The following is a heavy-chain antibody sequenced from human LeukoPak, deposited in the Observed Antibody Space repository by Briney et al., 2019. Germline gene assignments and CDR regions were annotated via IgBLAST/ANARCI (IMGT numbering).Heavy chain of an antibody. Sequence: PSETLSLTCIVSNYSISSDYYWGWIRQPPGKGLEWIGSIHHSGRTYYNPSLKSRVTISVDTSKNHFSLKLNSVTAADTAVYYCARVGGDVYYYYYYMDVWGKGTTVTVSS. CDR2: IHHSGRT. CDR3: ARVGGDVYYYYYYMDV. J-gene: IGHJ6*03. V-gene: IGHV4-38-2*02. CDR1: NYSISSDYY. D-gene: IGHD2-21*02.